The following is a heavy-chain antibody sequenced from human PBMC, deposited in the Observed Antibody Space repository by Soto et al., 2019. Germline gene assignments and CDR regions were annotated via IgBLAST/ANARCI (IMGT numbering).Heavy chain of an antibody. CDR2: ISIEKGDT. Sequence: QVQVVQSGAEVKKPGASVKVACKASGYSFDTFGMSWVRQAPGQGLEWMGWISIEKGDTNSAQKFQDRVTMTTDTSTSKAYMELRSLTSDYTAVYYCARCYCSVGSCFTCWHFDLWGRGTLVTVSS. J-gene: IGHJ2*01. V-gene: IGHV1-18*01. CDR3: ARCYCSVGSCFTCWHFDL. CDR1: GYSFDTFG. D-gene: IGHD2-15*01.